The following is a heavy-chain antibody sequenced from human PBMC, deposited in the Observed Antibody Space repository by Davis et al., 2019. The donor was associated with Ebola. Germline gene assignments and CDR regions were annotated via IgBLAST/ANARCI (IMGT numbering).Heavy chain of an antibody. D-gene: IGHD3-10*01. CDR3: ARDLFGELFFDAFDI. CDR1: GGSINSYY. J-gene: IGHJ3*02. CDR2: IYYSGST. Sequence: PGGSLRLSCTVSGGSINSYYWGWIRQPPGKGLEWIGSIYYSGSTYYNPSLKSRVTISVDTSKNQFSLKLSSVTAADTAVYYCARDLFGELFFDAFDIWGQGTMVTVSS. V-gene: IGHV4-39*07.